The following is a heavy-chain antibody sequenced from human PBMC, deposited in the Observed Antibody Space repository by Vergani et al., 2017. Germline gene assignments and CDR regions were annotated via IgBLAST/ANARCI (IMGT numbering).Heavy chain of an antibody. CDR1: GYSISSGYY. D-gene: IGHD2-8*01. Sequence: QVQLQESGPGLVKPSETLSLTCAVSGYSISSGYYWGWIRQPPGKGLEWIGSIYHSGSTYYNPSLNSRGTISLDTSKNQFVLKLSSVTAADTAVYYCARDNGAASGPEWFDPWGQGTLVTVSS. CDR3: ARDNGAASGPEWFDP. J-gene: IGHJ5*02. CDR2: IYHSGST. V-gene: IGHV4-38-2*02.